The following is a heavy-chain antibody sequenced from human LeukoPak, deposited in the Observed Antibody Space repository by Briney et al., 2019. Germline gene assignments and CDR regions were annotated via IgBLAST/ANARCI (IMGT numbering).Heavy chain of an antibody. CDR2: INHSGST. D-gene: IGHD3-10*01. CDR3: ARGPPYYYGSGSYYKSFDY. CDR1: GGSFSGYY. V-gene: IGHV4-34*01. J-gene: IGHJ4*02. Sequence: SETPSLTCAVYGGSFSGYYWSWIRQPPGKGLEWIGEINHSGSTNYNPSLKSRVTISVDTSKNQFSLKLSSVTAADTAVYYCARGPPYYYGSGSYYKSFDYWGQGTLVTVSS.